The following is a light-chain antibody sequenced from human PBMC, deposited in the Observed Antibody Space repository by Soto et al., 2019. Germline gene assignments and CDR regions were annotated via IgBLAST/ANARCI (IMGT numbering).Light chain of an antibody. CDR3: RSSAGNKDSV. Sequence: QSALTQPPSASGSPGQSVTISCTGTSSDVGGYNCVSWYQQHPGKAPKLVIYEVDKRPSGVPDRLSGSKSGNTASLTVSGLQAEDEADYSCRSSAGNKDSVFGGGTKLTVL. V-gene: IGLV2-8*01. CDR2: EVD. J-gene: IGLJ3*02. CDR1: SSDVGGYNC.